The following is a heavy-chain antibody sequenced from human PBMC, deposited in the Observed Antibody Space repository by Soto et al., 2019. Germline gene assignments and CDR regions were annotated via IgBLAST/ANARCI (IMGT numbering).Heavy chain of an antibody. V-gene: IGHV3-9*01. J-gene: IGHJ4*02. D-gene: IGHD7-27*01. CDR1: GFTFDDYA. CDR3: AKDIGRWGPLDY. Sequence: EVQLVESGGGLVQPGRSLRLSCAASGFTFDDYAMHWVRQAPGKGLEWVSGISWNSGSIGYADYVKGRFTISRDNAKNSLYLQMNSLRAEDTALYYCAKDIGRWGPLDYWGQGNLVTVSS. CDR2: ISWNSGSI.